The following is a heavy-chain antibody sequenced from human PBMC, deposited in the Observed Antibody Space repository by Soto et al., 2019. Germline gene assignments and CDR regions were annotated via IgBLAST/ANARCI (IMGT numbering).Heavy chain of an antibody. J-gene: IGHJ4*02. D-gene: IGHD3-10*01. Sequence: QVQLVRSGTEVKKPGASVKVSCKASGYTFTTCGISWVRQAPGQGLEWMGWISTYNGNTNYAQKLQGRVTMTTDTSTSTAYMELRSLRSDDTAVYYCVRDLDGSGSYYTDFWGQGTLVYVSS. CDR2: ISTYNGNT. CDR1: GYTFTTCG. CDR3: VRDLDGSGSYYTDF. V-gene: IGHV1-18*01.